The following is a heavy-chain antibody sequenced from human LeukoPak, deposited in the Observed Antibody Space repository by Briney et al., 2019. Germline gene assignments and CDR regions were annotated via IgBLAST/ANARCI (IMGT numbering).Heavy chain of an antibody. J-gene: IGHJ3*02. CDR1: GGSISSSSYY. Sequence: SETLSLTCTVSGGSISSSSYYWGWIRQPPGKGLEWIGGIYYSGSTYYNPSLKSRVTISVDTSKNQFSLKLSSVTAADTAVYYCARIAVATGVVYAFDIRGQGTMVTVSS. CDR2: IYYSGST. V-gene: IGHV4-39*01. D-gene: IGHD6-19*01. CDR3: ARIAVATGVVYAFDI.